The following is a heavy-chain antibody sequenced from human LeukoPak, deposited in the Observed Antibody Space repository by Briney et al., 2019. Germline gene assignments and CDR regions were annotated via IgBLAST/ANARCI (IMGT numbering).Heavy chain of an antibody. CDR3: ARSYDFWSGYYLNWFDP. V-gene: IGHV3-64*01. CDR1: GFTFSSYA. CDR2: ISSNGGST. D-gene: IGHD3-3*01. J-gene: IGHJ5*02. Sequence: GGSLRLSCAASGFTFSSYAMHWVRQAPGKGLEYVSAISSNGGSTYYANSVKGRFTISRDNYKNTLYLQMGSLRAEDMAVYYCARSYDFWSGYYLNWFDPWGQGTLVTVSS.